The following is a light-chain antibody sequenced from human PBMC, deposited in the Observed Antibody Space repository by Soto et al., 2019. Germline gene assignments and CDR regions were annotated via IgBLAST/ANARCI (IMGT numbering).Light chain of an antibody. CDR3: QEYSNWPPGT. V-gene: IGKV3D-15*03. Sequence: EVRLTQSPATLSSSSGEEVTLSCRASQSIKNYLAWYQQKPGQAPRLLFYDASIRATGIPARFSAGGSRTEFTLVISNLQPEDSAVYYCQEYSNWPPGTFGQGTRVEIK. CDR1: QSIKNY. CDR2: DAS. J-gene: IGKJ1*01.